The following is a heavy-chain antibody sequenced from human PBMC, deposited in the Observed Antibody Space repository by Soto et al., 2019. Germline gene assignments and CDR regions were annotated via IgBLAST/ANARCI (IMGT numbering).Heavy chain of an antibody. D-gene: IGHD2-2*02. CDR2: ISYDGSDK. V-gene: IGHV3-30*18. CDR3: AKSPNFYCSTPNCYKFYFDF. Sequence: GGSLRLSCAASGFTFNTYGMHWVRQAPGKGLEWVAVISYDGSDKYYADSVKGRFIISRDNSKNTLYLQMNSLRAEDTAIYYCAKSPNFYCSTPNCYKFYFDFWGQGALVTVSS. J-gene: IGHJ4*02. CDR1: GFTFNTYG.